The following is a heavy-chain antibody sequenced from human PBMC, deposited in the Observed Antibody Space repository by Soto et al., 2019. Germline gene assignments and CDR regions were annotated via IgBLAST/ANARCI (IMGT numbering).Heavy chain of an antibody. CDR1: GGTFSSYA. CDR2: IIPIFGTA. V-gene: IGHV1-69*06. D-gene: IGHD3-10*01. Sequence: SVKVSCKASGGTFSSYAISWVRQAPGQGLEWMGGIIPIFGTANYAQKFQGRVTITADKSTSTAYMELSSLRSEDTAVYYCARDTMVRGATSSWGQGTLVTVSS. J-gene: IGHJ4*02. CDR3: ARDTMVRGATSS.